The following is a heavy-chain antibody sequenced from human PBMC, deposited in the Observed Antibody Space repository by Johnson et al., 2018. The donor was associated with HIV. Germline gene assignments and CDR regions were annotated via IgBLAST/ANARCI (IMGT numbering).Heavy chain of an antibody. J-gene: IGHJ3*02. CDR1: GFTFSSYA. CDR3: ARDLNHFGGAFDI. Sequence: QVQLVESGGGVVQPGRSLRLSCAASGFTFSSYAMHWVRQAPDKGLEWVAVISYDGSIKYYGDSVKGRFTISRDNSKNTLYLQMNSLRAEDTAVYYCARDLNHFGGAFDIWGQGTMVTVSS. CDR2: ISYDGSIK. D-gene: IGHD3-16*01. V-gene: IGHV3-30*04.